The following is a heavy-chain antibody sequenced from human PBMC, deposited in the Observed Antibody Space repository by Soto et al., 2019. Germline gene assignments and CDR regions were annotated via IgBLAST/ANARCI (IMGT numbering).Heavy chain of an antibody. CDR3: ARQRTTVVTQAYFDH. V-gene: IGHV4-39*01. D-gene: IGHD2-21*02. J-gene: IGHJ4*02. CDR1: GESISSSSYY. CDR2: IYYSGRT. Sequence: SETLSLTCIVSGESISSSSYYWGWIRQPPGKGLEWIGSIYYSGRTYYNPSFKSRVTISIDTSKSQFSLKLSSVTATDTAVYYCARQRTTVVTQAYFDHWGQGALVTVSS.